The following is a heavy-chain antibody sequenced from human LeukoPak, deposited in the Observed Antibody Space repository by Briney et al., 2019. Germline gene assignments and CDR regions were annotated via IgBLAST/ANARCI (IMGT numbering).Heavy chain of an antibody. V-gene: IGHV3-48*04. J-gene: IGHJ4*02. D-gene: IGHD3-10*01. CDR1: GVTSFSYS. Sequence: GGSLRLSCAASGVTSFSYSMNCGRHAPGEGLEWGSYISSSSSTRHNADSVKGRFTMSRDNTKNSLYLEMTTLRAEDTGVYYCAREGLLWFGDPRGSAVDWGQGTPVTVSS. CDR2: ISSSSSTR. CDR3: AREGLLWFGDPRGSAVD.